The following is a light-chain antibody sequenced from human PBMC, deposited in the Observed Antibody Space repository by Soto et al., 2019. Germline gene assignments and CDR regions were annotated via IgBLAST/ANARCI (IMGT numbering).Light chain of an antibody. J-gene: IGLJ3*02. V-gene: IGLV4-69*01. CDR2: LNSDGSH. CDR3: QTWSTDIRV. CDR1: SGHNSHA. Sequence: QSVLTQPPSASASLGASVKLTCTLSSGHNSHAIAWHQQQPEKGPRYLMKLNSDGSHSKGDGIPDRFSGSSSGAERYLTISSLQSGDEADYYCQTWSTDIRVFGGGTKLTVL.